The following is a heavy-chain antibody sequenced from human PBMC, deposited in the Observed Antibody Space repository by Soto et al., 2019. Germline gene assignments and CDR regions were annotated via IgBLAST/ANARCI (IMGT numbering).Heavy chain of an antibody. CDR3: ARGSLRGGNWYFDL. D-gene: IGHD3-16*01. CDR1: GDSVSKNIAT. Sequence: SQTLSLTCSISGDSVSKNIATWNWIRQSPARGLEWLGRTYYRSKWYNGYAVSVKSRITINPDTSKNQFSLQLNSVTPEDTAVYYCARGSLRGGNWYFDLWGRGTLVTVSS. J-gene: IGHJ2*01. CDR2: TYYRSKWYN. V-gene: IGHV6-1*01.